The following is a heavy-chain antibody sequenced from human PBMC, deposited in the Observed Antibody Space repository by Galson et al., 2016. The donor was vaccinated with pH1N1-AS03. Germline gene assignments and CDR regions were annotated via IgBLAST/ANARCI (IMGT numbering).Heavy chain of an antibody. Sequence: SLRLSCAASGFIFSNYAMSWVRQAPGKGLEWVSAITSRGSTYYADSVKGRFTISRDNSKNTLYLKMNSLRAEDTDVYYCAKDPIQYGDYVWYFDYWGQGTLVTVSS. CDR3: AKDPIQYGDYVWYFDY. V-gene: IGHV3-23*01. J-gene: IGHJ4*02. CDR1: GFIFSNYA. D-gene: IGHD4-17*01. CDR2: ITSRGST.